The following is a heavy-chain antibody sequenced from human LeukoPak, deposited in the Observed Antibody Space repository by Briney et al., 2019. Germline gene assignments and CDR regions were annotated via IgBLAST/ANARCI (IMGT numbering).Heavy chain of an antibody. J-gene: IGHJ6*04. Sequence: SETLSLTCAVYGGSFSSYYWSWIRQPPGKVLELVGYIYYSGSTNYNPSLKSRGTISVDTSQNQFSLKPSPVTAADTAVYYCAREIKYYYDSSGYYTRQMDVWGKGTTVTVSS. V-gene: IGHV4-59*01. CDR2: IYYSGST. CDR1: GGSFSSYY. D-gene: IGHD3-22*01. CDR3: AREIKYYYDSSGYYTRQMDV.